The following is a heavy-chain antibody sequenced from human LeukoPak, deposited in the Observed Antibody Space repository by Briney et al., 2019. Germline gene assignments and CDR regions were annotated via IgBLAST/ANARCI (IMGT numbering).Heavy chain of an antibody. J-gene: IGHJ4*02. D-gene: IGHD2-2*01. Sequence: PGGSLRLSCAASGFTFSSYAMHWVRQAPGKGLEWVAVISYDGSNKYYADSVKGRFTISRDNSKNTLYLQMNSLRAEDTAVYYCAMCSSTSRLRGYFDYWGQGTLVTVSS. V-gene: IGHV3-30-3*01. CDR3: AMCSSTSRLRGYFDY. CDR1: GFTFSSYA. CDR2: ISYDGSNK.